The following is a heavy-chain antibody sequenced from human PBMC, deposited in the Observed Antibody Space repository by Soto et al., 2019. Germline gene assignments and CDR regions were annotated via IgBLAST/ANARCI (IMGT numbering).Heavy chain of an antibody. CDR3: AGGWYFFDY. CDR2: ISFDGSNK. CDR1: GFSFSNYG. V-gene: IGHV3-30*03. J-gene: IGHJ4*02. D-gene: IGHD6-19*01. Sequence: QVQLVESGGGVVQPGRSLRLSCAASGFSFSNYGMHWARQAPGKGLEWVAGISFDGSNKYHADSVKGRSTISRDNSKNTLYLQMNSLRTEDTAVYYCAGGWYFFDYCGQGTLVTVSS.